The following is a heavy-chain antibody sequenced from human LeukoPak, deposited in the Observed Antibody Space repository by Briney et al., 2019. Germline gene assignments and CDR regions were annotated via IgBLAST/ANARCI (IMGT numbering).Heavy chain of an antibody. CDR2: ISGSGGST. CDR1: GFTFSSYA. D-gene: IGHD2-21*01. Sequence: GRSLRLSCAASGFTFSSYAMSWVRQAPGKGLEWVSAISGSGGSTYYADSVKGRFTISRDNSKNTLYLQMDSLRSEDTAVYYCARDFFPIADSTWYEIGYWGQGTLVTVSS. CDR3: ARDFFPIADSTWYEIGY. V-gene: IGHV3-23*01. J-gene: IGHJ4*02.